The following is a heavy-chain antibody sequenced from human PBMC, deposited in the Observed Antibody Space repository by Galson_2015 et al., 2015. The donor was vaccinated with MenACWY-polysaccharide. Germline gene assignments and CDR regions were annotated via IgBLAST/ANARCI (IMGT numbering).Heavy chain of an antibody. Sequence: SLRLSCAASGFTFSSYAMSWVRQAAGKGLEWVSSTSGSDGSTYYADSVKGRFTISRDNSKNTLYLQMNYLRAEDTAVYYCAKGHTDGNGYYYFDYWGQGALVTVSS. CDR3: AKGHTDGNGYYYFDY. CDR1: GFTFSSYA. CDR2: TSGSDGST. J-gene: IGHJ4*02. V-gene: IGHV3-23*01. D-gene: IGHD3-22*01.